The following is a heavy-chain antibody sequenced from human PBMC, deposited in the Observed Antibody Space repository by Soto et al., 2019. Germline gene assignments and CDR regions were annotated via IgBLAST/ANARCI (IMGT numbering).Heavy chain of an antibody. V-gene: IGHV3-23*01. D-gene: IGHD3-3*01. CDR2: ISGSGGST. CDR3: AKARAQYDDFWSGYPVDY. Sequence: EVQLLESGGGLVQPGGSLRLSCAASGFTFSSYAMSWVRQAPGKGLEWVSAISGSGGSTYYADSVKGRFTISRDNSKNTRYLQMNSLRAEDTAVYYCAKARAQYDDFWSGYPVDYWGQGTLVTVSS. J-gene: IGHJ4*02. CDR1: GFTFSSYA.